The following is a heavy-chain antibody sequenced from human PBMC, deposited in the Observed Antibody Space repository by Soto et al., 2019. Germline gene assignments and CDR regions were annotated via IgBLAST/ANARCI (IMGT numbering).Heavy chain of an antibody. Sequence: PSGTLYLTCAVSGGSISSGGYSWSWIRQPPGEGLEWIGYIYHSGSTYYNPSLKSRVTISVDRSKNQFSLKLSSVTAADTAVYYCARGMTTVTTFDYWGQGTLVTVS. CDR3: ARGMTTVTTFDY. V-gene: IGHV4-30-2*01. D-gene: IGHD4-4*01. CDR1: GGSISSGGYS. CDR2: IYHSGST. J-gene: IGHJ4*02.